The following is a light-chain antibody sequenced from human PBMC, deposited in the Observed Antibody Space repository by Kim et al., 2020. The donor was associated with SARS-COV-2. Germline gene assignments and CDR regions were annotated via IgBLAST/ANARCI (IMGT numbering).Light chain of an antibody. V-gene: IGKV3-11*01. J-gene: IGKJ2*01. CDR2: DAS. Sequence: EIVLTQSPATLSLSPGERATLSCRASQSVSSYLAWYQQEPGQAPRLLIYDASNRATGIPARFSGSGSGTDFTLTISSLEPEDFAVYYCQQRSTSYTFGQGTKLEI. CDR3: QQRSTSYT. CDR1: QSVSSY.